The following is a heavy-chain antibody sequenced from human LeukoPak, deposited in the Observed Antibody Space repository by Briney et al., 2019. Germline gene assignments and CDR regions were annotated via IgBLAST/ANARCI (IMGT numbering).Heavy chain of an antibody. Sequence: GGSLRLSCAASGFSFSIYWMSWVRQAPGKGLEWVANIKQDGSENYYVDSVRGRFTISRDNAKNSLYLQMNSLRAEDTAVYYCAKCYSTSGSSGGRVFDYWGQGSLVTVSS. V-gene: IGHV3-7*05. CDR2: IKQDGSEN. CDR3: AKCYSTSGSSGGRVFDY. D-gene: IGHD3-10*01. CDR1: GFSFSIYW. J-gene: IGHJ4*02.